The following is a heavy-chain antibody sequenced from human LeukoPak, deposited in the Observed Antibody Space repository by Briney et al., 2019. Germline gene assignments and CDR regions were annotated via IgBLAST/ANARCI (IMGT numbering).Heavy chain of an antibody. Sequence: SETLSLTCTVSGGSISSGGYYWSWIRQHPGKGLEWIGYIYYSGSTNYNPSLKSRVTISVDTSKNQFSLKLSSVTAADTAVYYCARTTVTRWFDPWGQGTLVTVSS. V-gene: IGHV4-61*08. CDR3: ARTTVTRWFDP. CDR2: IYYSGST. CDR1: GGSISSGGYY. J-gene: IGHJ5*02. D-gene: IGHD4-17*01.